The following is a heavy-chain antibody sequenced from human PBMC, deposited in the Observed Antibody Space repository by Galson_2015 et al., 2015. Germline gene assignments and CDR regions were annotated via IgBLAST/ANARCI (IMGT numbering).Heavy chain of an antibody. J-gene: IGHJ3*02. V-gene: IGHV3-21*04. CDR2: ISSSSSYI. D-gene: IGHD5-18*01. CDR3: AKDITGCGYETAFDI. CDR1: GFTFSSYS. Sequence: SLRLSCAASGFTFSSYSMNWVRQAPGKGLEWVSSISSSSSYIYYADSVKGRFTISRDNAKNSLYLQMNSLRAEDRALYYCAKDITGCGYETAFDIWVQGTMVTVSS.